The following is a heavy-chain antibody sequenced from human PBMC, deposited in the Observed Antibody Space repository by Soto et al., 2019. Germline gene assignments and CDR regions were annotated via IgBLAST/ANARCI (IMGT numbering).Heavy chain of an antibody. V-gene: IGHV3-23*01. J-gene: IGHJ4*02. CDR3: AKDSRSSSPKGWFDY. Sequence: PGGSLRLSCAASGLTFSSYAMSWVRQAPGKGLEWVSAISGSGGSTYYADSVKGRFTISRDNSKNTLYLQMNSLRAEDTAVYYCAKDSRSSSPKGWFDYWGQGTLVTVSS. CDR1: GLTFSSYA. D-gene: IGHD6-6*01. CDR2: ISGSGGST.